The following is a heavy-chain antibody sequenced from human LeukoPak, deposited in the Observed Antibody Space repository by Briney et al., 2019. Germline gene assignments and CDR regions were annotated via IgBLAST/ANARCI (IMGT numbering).Heavy chain of an antibody. J-gene: IGHJ5*02. CDR3: AREGFWSGYYTGRNWFDP. CDR1: GGSFSGYY. CDR2: INHSGST. Sequence: PSETLSLTCAVYGGSFSGYYWSWIRQPPGKGLEWIGEINHSGSTNYNPSLKSRVTISVDTSKNQFSLKLSSVTAADTAVYYCAREGFWSGYYTGRNWFDPWGQGTLVTVSS. V-gene: IGHV4-34*01. D-gene: IGHD3-3*01.